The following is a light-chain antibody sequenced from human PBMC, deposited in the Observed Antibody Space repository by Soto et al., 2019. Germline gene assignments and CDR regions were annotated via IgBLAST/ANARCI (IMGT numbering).Light chain of an antibody. CDR1: QGISTY. CDR3: QGLSAYPRT. J-gene: IGKJ1*01. Sequence: DIQLTQSPSFLSASVGDTVTITCRASQGISTYLAWYQQKPGKAPKNLIYGASTLQSGVPSRFSGSGSGTEFTLTISSLQPEDFATYSCQGLSAYPRTFGQGTKVEIK. CDR2: GAS. V-gene: IGKV1-9*01.